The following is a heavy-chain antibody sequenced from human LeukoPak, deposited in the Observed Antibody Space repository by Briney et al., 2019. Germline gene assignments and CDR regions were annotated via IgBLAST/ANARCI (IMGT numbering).Heavy chain of an antibody. V-gene: IGHV3-23*01. J-gene: IGHJ1*01. Sequence: GGSLTVPYAGCVWLLRQKYKLWVFQAPGKGLEWVSGISGSGGTTYYADSVKGRFTISRNNSENTLYLQMNSLRAEHTSVYYCAKAEYYGDHFQHWGLGTLATVTS. CDR3: AKAEYYGDHFQH. CDR1: VWLLRQKY. D-gene: IGHD4-17*01. CDR2: ISGSGGTT.